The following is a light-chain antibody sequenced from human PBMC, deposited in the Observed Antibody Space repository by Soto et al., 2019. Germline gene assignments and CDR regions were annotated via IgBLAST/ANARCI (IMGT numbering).Light chain of an antibody. CDR2: GAS. V-gene: IGKV3-15*01. CDR1: QSVSSN. J-gene: IGKJ5*01. CDR3: QQYNNWPPIT. Sequence: EIVMTQSAANLSVSPGEGATLXCRASQSVSSNFFWYQQKTGQAPRRLIFGASTRATGIPARFSGSGSGTEFTLTISSLQSEDFAVYYCQQYNNWPPITFGQGTRLEIK.